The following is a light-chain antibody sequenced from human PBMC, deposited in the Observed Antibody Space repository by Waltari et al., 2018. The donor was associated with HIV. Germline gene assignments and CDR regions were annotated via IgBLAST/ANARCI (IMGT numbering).Light chain of an antibody. CDR2: WAS. V-gene: IGKV4-1*01. Sequence: DIVMTQSPDSLAVSRGERATINCKSSQSLLYTSYNKTYLAWYQQKPGQPPKLLIYWASTRESGVPDRISGSGSGTDFTLTISSLQAEDVAVYYCQQYYSTPLTFGGGTKVEIK. CDR1: QSLLYTSYNKTY. J-gene: IGKJ4*01. CDR3: QQYYSTPLT.